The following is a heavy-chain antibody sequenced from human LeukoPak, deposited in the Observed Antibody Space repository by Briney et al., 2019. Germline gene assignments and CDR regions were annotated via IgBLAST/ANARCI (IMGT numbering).Heavy chain of an antibody. CDR2: MYHSGST. CDR3: ARVITLFRGGFDY. CDR1: NYSISSGYY. J-gene: IGHJ4*02. D-gene: IGHD3-10*01. V-gene: IGHV4-38-2*02. Sequence: PSETLSLTCTVSNYSISSGYYWGWIRQPPGKGLEWIGIMYHSGSTYYNPSLKSRVTISVDTSKNQFSLKLNSVTAADTAMYYCARVITLFRGGFDYWGQGTLVTVSS.